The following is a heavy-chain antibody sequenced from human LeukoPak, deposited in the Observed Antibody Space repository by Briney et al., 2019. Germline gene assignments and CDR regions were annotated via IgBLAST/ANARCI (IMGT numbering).Heavy chain of an antibody. CDR1: GITFSSYA. Sequence: GGSLRLSCAASGITFSSYAMSWVRQAPGKGLELVSVISGSGGSTYYADSVRGRFNISRDNSKNTLYLQMNSLRAEDTAVYYCAIPAYYYDSSGYPPPLGYFQHWGQGTLVTVSS. CDR2: ISGSGGST. D-gene: IGHD3-22*01. V-gene: IGHV3-23*01. J-gene: IGHJ1*01. CDR3: AIPAYYYDSSGYPPPLGYFQH.